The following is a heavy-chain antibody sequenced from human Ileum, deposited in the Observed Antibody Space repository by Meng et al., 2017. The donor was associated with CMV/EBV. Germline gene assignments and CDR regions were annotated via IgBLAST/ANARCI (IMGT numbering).Heavy chain of an antibody. CDR2: IHSSGDT. V-gene: IGHV4-4*07. D-gene: IGHD2-21*02. CDR3: ARWVTGSPGFDC. CDR1: CESTSKNS. J-gene: IGHJ4*02. Sequence: QMHLPQPGPVIVKPSATHSLTCIVSCESTSKNSWNSLRLPAGNGLEWIGRIHSSGDTYYNPSLKSRVTISIDTSRNQFFLKLNSVTAAYTAMYYCARWVTGSPGFDCWGQGTLVTVSS.